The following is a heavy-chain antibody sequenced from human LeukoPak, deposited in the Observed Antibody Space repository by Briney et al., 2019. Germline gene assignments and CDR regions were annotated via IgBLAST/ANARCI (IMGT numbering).Heavy chain of an antibody. J-gene: IGHJ4*02. V-gene: IGHV1-18*01. Sequence: GASVKVSCKASGYTFTSYGISWVRQAPGQGLEWMGWISAYNGNTNYAQKLQGRVTMTTDTSTSTAYMELRSLRSDDTAVYYCARDKDYIWGSSPKFGYWGQGTLVTVSS. CDR3: ARDKDYIWGSSPKFGY. CDR2: ISAYNGNT. CDR1: GYTFTSYG. D-gene: IGHD3-16*01.